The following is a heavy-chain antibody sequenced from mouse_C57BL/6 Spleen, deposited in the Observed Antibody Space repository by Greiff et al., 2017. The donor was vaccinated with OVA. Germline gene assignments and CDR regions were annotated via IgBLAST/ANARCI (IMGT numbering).Heavy chain of an antibody. CDR1: GYSITSGYY. V-gene: IGHV3-6*01. D-gene: IGHD1-1*01. J-gene: IGHJ4*01. Sequence: EVKLQESGPGLVKPSQSLSLTCSVTGYSITSGYYWNWIRQFPGNKLEWMGYISYDGSNNYNPSLKNRISITRDTSKNQFFLKLNSVTTEDTATYYCARGAGSSSRFYAMDYWGQGTSVTVSS. CDR3: ARGAGSSSRFYAMDY. CDR2: ISYDGSN.